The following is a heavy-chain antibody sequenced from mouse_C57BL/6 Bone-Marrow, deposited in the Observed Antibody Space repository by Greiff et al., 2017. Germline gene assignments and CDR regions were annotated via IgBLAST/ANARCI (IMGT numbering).Heavy chain of an antibody. D-gene: IGHD1-1*01. CDR2: IWWDDDK. CDR3: ARILPYCYGSSQFAY. V-gene: IGHV8-8*01. CDR1: GFSLSTFGMG. Sequence: QVTLKVSGPGILQPSQTLSLTCSFSGFSLSTFGMGVGWLRQPPGKGLEWLAHIWWDDDKYYNPALKSRLTISKDTSKNQVFLKIAKVDTADTATYYCARILPYCYGSSQFAYWGQGTLVTVSA. J-gene: IGHJ3*01.